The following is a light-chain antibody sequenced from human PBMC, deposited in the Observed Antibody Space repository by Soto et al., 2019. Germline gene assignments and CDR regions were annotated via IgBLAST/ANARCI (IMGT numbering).Light chain of an antibody. CDR1: SSDVGGYNY. CDR2: EVS. J-gene: IGLJ3*02. V-gene: IGLV2-14*01. CDR3: SSFTSINTWV. Sequence: QSALTQPASVSGSPGQSITISCTGTSSDVGGYNYVSWYQQHPGKAPKLMIYEVSNRPSGVSNRFSGSKSGNTASLPISGLQTEDEAAYYCSSFTSINTWVFGGGTKLTVL.